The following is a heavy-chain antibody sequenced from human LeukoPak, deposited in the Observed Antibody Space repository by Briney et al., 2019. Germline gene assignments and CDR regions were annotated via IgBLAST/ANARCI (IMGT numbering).Heavy chain of an antibody. CDR2: IYHSGST. CDR1: GGSISSSNW. D-gene: IGHD6-19*01. CDR3: ARDGQYSSGGDAFDI. V-gene: IGHV4-4*02. Sequence: SETLSLTCAVSGGSISSSNWWSWVRQPPGKGLEWIGEIYHSGSTNYNPSLKSRVTISVDKSKNQFSLKLSSVTAADTAVYYCARDGQYSSGGDAFDIWGQGTMVTVSS. J-gene: IGHJ3*02.